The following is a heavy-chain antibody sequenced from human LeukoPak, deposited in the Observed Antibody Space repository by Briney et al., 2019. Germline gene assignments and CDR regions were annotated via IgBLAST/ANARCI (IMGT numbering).Heavy chain of an antibody. D-gene: IGHD6-19*01. J-gene: IGHJ3*02. Sequence: GGSLRLSCAASGFTFSSYWMHWVRQAPGKGLVWVSRINSDGSSTSYADSVKGRFTISRDNAKNTLYLQMNSLRAEDTAVYYCARDHLYSSGWSVDAFDIWGQGTMVTVSS. CDR1: GFTFSSYW. CDR3: ARDHLYSSGWSVDAFDI. CDR2: INSDGSST. V-gene: IGHV3-74*01.